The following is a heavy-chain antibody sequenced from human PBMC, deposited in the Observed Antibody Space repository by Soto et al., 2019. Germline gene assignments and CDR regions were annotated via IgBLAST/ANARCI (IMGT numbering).Heavy chain of an antibody. D-gene: IGHD1-26*01. Sequence: EVQVVESGGGLVKPGGSLRLSCASSGFTFSTYTMNWVHQAPGKGLEWVSSINGRGNYIYYAESVKGRFTISRDNAKNSLYLQMDRLRAEDTALYYCVREDGKVGTNSAFDYWGLGALVTVSS. CDR2: INGRGNYI. V-gene: IGHV3-21*01. CDR1: GFTFSTYT. J-gene: IGHJ4*02. CDR3: VREDGKVGTNSAFDY.